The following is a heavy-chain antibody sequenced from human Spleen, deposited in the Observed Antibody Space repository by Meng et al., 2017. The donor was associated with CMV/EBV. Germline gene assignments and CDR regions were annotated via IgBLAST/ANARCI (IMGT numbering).Heavy chain of an antibody. CDR3: AKVGSGIVGRTGDY. D-gene: IGHD1-26*01. V-gene: IGHV1-69*10. Sequence: SVKVSCKASGGTFSSYGVSWVREAPGQGLEWMGGIIPIVGVAKYPQKFQGRVTISADKSTSTVYMEVSRLRSDDTAIYYCAKVGSGIVGRTGDYWGQGTVVTVS. CDR2: IIPIVGVA. CDR1: GGTFSSYG. J-gene: IGHJ4*02.